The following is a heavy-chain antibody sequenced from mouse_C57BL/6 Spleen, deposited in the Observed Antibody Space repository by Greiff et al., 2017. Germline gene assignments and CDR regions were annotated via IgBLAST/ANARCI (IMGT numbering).Heavy chain of an antibody. Sequence: DVMLVESGGGLVKPGGSLKLSCAASGFTFSSYAMSWVRQTPEKRLEWVATISDGGSYTYYPDNVKGRFTISRDNAKNNLYLQMSHLKSEDTAMYYCARFGDGGYSWFAYWGQGTLVTVSA. CDR1: GFTFSSYA. D-gene: IGHD1-1*02. J-gene: IGHJ3*01. V-gene: IGHV5-4*03. CDR3: ARFGDGGYSWFAY. CDR2: ISDGGSYT.